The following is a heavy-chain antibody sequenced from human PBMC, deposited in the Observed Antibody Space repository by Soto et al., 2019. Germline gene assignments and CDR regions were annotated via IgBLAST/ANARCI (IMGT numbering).Heavy chain of an antibody. J-gene: IGHJ4*02. CDR3: STAEVDY. CDR2: MNSDGSTT. V-gene: IGHV3-74*01. CDR1: GFTFGNYW. Sequence: EVQLVESGGALVQPGGSLRLSCAASGFTFGNYWMHWVRQAPGRGLEWVSRMNSDGSTTNYADSVKGRFTVSRDNAKNTLYLQMNSLRGEDTAVYYCSTAEVDYWGPGTLVTVSS.